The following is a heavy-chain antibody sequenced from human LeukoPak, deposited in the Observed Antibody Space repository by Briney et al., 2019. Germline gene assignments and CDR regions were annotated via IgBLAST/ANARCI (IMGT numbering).Heavy chain of an antibody. V-gene: IGHV3-7*01. Sequence: GGSLRLSCAASGFTFSSYWMSWLRQAPGKGLEWVANIKQDGSEKHFGDSVKGRFTISRDNAKKSLYLQMNSLRAEDTAVYYCARDLNIVVVPAHGMDVWGQGTTVTVSS. CDR1: GFTFSSYW. CDR2: IKQDGSEK. D-gene: IGHD2-2*01. CDR3: ARDLNIVVVPAHGMDV. J-gene: IGHJ6*02.